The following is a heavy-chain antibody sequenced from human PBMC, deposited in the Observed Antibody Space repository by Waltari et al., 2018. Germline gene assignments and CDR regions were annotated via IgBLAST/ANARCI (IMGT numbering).Heavy chain of an antibody. CDR3: ARGLSDFWRGGRANWFDP. CDR2: IYHSGST. CDR1: GYSISSGYY. J-gene: IGHJ5*02. V-gene: IGHV4-38-2*01. D-gene: IGHD3-3*01. Sequence: QVQLQESGPGLVKPSETLSLTCAVSGYSISSGYYWGWIRQPPGKGLEWIGSIYHSGSTYYNPSLKSRVTISVDTSKNQFSLKLSSVTAADTAVYYCARGLSDFWRGGRANWFDPWGQGTLVTVSS.